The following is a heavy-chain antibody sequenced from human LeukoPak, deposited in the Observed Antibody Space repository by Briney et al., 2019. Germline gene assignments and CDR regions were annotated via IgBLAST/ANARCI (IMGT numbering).Heavy chain of an antibody. CDR3: AREGLMVVVTLVDAFDI. D-gene: IGHD2-21*02. V-gene: IGHV3-30-3*01. J-gene: IGHJ3*02. CDR2: ISYDGSNK. CDR1: GFTFSSYA. Sequence: GGSLRLSCAASGFTFSSYAMHWVRQAPGKGLEWVAVISYDGSNKYYADSVEGRFTISRDNSKNTLYLQMNSLRAEDTAVYYCAREGLMVVVTLVDAFDIWGQGTMVTVSS.